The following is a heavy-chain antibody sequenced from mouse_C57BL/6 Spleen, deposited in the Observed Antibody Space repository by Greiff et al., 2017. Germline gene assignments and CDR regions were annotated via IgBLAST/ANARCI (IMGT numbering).Heavy chain of an antibody. J-gene: IGHJ4*01. D-gene: IGHD2-3*01. Sequence: QVQLQQPGAELVKPGASVKLSCKASGYTFTSYWMHWVKQRPGQGLEWIGMIHPNSGSTNYNEKFKSKATLTVDKSSSTAYMQLSSLTSEDSAVYYCARGYDGYYGGFYAMDYWGQGTSVTVSS. CDR2: IHPNSGST. V-gene: IGHV1-64*01. CDR3: ARGYDGYYGGFYAMDY. CDR1: GYTFTSYW.